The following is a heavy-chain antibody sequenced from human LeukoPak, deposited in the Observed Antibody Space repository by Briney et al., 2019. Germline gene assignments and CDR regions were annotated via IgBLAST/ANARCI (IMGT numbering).Heavy chain of an antibody. J-gene: IGHJ3*02. CDR2: ISAYNGNT. D-gene: IGHD3-22*01. CDR3: ARDLDSMIVLVTTSYAFDI. V-gene: IGHV1-18*01. CDR1: GYTFSTYG. Sequence: ASVKVSCKASGYTFSTYGITWVRQAPGQGLEWMGWISAYNGNTRYAQKLQARVTMTTDTSTSTAYMELRSLRSDDTAVYYCARDLDSMIVLVTTSYAFDIWGQGTMVTVSS.